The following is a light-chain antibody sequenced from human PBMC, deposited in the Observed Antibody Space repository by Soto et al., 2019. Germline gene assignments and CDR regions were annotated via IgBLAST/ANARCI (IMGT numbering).Light chain of an antibody. J-gene: IGKJ1*01. CDR3: NKYDGYSPQT. CDR2: DSS. Sequence: DIRMTQSPSTLFASVGDRVTITCRASQSVRNWLAWYQQKPGRAPQLLIYDSSTLEPGVTSRFRGSGSGTEFTLTINGLQPDDFAPYYCNKYDGYSPQTFGQLTK. CDR1: QSVRNW. V-gene: IGKV1-5*01.